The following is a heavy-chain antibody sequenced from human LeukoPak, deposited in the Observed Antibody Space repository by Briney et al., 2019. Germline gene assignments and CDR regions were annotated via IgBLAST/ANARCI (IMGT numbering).Heavy chain of an antibody. CDR2: IYTSGNT. J-gene: IGHJ4*02. V-gene: IGHV4-61*02. D-gene: IGHD3-22*01. CDR3: ARDFYDSSGYQN. Sequence: PSQTLSLTCTVSGGSVGFENYYWSWIRQPAGKGLEWIGRIYTSGNTNYNPSLKSRVSISIDTSKNQFSLKLSSVTAADTAVYYCARDFYDSSGYQNWGQGTLVTVSS. CDR1: GGSVGFENYY.